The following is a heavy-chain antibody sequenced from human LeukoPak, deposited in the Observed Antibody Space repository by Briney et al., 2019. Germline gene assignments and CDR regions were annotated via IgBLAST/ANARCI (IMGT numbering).Heavy chain of an antibody. D-gene: IGHD3-10*01. CDR1: GGSISSSSYY. J-gene: IGHJ5*02. Sequence: SETLSLTCTVSGGSISSSSYYWGWTRQPPGKGLEWIGSIYYSGSTYYNPSLKSRVTISVDTSKNQFSLKLSSVTAADTAVYYCARDVGYYYVSGSYLWFDPWGQGTLVTVSS. V-gene: IGHV4-39*07. CDR2: IYYSGST. CDR3: ARDVGYYYVSGSYLWFDP.